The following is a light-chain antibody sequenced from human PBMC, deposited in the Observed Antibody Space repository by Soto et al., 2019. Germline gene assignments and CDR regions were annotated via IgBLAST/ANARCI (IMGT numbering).Light chain of an antibody. CDR3: MQALQTPWT. J-gene: IGKJ1*01. CDR2: LSC. Sequence: DIVITQSPLSLPVTHGEPASISSMSSQILLHSNGYSYLDWFLQKPGQSPRLLMYLSCKRASGVPDRFSGSGSGTDFTLKISRVEAEDVGVYYCMQALQTPWTFGQGTKVDIK. V-gene: IGKV2-28*01. CDR1: QILLHSNGYSY.